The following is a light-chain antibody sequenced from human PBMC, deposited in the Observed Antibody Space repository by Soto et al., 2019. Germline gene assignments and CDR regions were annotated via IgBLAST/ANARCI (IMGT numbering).Light chain of an antibody. CDR3: QQYNNWPPWT. CDR1: QSVSSIY. CDR2: GAS. J-gene: IGKJ1*01. Sequence: EIVLTQSPGTLSLSPGERATLSCRASQSVSSIYLAWYQQKPGQAPRLLIYGASSRPTGIPDRFSGSGSGTDFTLTISRLEPEDFALYYCQQYNNWPPWTFGQGTKVDIK. V-gene: IGKV3-20*01.